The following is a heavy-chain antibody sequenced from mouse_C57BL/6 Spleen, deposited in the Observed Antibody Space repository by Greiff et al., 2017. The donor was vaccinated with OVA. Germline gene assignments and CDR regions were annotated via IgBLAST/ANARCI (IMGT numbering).Heavy chain of an antibody. J-gene: IGHJ2*01. Sequence: VQLQQSGAELVRPGTSVKVSCKASGYAFTNYLIEWVKQRPGQGLEWIGEINPGSGGTNYNEKFKGNATLTADKSSSTAYMQLSSLTSEDSAVYFCAGSGGIATVVGDDWGQGTTRTVSS. D-gene: IGHD1-1*01. CDR2: INPGSGGT. V-gene: IGHV1-54*01. CDR1: GYAFTNYL. CDR3: AGSGGIATVVGDD.